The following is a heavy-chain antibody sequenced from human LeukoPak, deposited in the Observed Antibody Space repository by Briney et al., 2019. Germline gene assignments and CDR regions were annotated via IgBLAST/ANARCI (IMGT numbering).Heavy chain of an antibody. V-gene: IGHV4-39*07. CDR1: GGSISSSSYY. Sequence: PSETLSLTCTVSGGSISSSSYYWGWIRQPPGKGLEWIGSIYYSGSTYYNPSLKSRVTISVDTSKNQFSLKLSSVTAADTAVYYCARGYSGYDFGGFDYWGQGTLVTVSS. CDR3: ARGYSGYDFGGFDY. J-gene: IGHJ4*02. D-gene: IGHD5-12*01. CDR2: IYYSGST.